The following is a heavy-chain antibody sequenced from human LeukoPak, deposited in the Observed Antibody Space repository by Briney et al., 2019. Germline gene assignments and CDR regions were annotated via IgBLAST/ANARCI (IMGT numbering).Heavy chain of an antibody. CDR3: ARPDLSNTWYFFEH. J-gene: IGHJ4*02. CDR2: IKEHGNEK. Sequence: GGSLRLSCAASGFTFSNYWMTWVRQAPGKGLEWVANIKEHGNEKYYVDSVKGRFTIPRDNAKNSVYLEMNSLRAEDTAVYYCARPDLSNTWYFFEHWGQGTLVTVSS. CDR1: GFTFSNYW. V-gene: IGHV3-7*01. D-gene: IGHD6-13*01.